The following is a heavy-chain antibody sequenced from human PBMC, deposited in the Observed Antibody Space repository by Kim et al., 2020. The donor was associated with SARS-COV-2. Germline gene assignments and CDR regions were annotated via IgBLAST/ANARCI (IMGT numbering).Heavy chain of an antibody. CDR3: AKDISRLWFHNWYFDL. D-gene: IGHD3-10*01. Sequence: VKGRFTISRDNSKNSLYLQMNSLRTEDTALYYCAKDISRLWFHNWYFDLWGRGTLVTVSS. J-gene: IGHJ2*01. V-gene: IGHV3-43*01.